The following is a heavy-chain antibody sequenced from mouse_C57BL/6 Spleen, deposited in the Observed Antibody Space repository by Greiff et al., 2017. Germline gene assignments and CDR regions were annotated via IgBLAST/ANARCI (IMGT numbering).Heavy chain of an antibody. D-gene: IGHD1-1*01. Sequence: VQLQQSGAELVKPGASVKISCKASGYAFSSYWMNWVKQRPGKGLEWIGQIYPGDGDTNYHGKCKGRATRTADKSASTAYMQLSSLTSEDSAVYFCARSTVVAPSYWYFDVWGTGTTVTVSS. J-gene: IGHJ1*03. CDR1: GYAFSSYW. V-gene: IGHV1-80*01. CDR3: ARSTVVAPSYWYFDV. CDR2: IYPGDGDT.